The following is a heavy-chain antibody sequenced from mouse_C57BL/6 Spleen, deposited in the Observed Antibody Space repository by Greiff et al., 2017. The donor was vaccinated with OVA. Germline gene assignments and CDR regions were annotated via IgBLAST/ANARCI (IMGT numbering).Heavy chain of an antibody. Sequence: EVQGVESGGDLVKPGGSLKLSCAASGFTFSSYGMSWVRQTPDKRLEWVATISSGGSYTYYPDSVKGRFTISRDNAKNTLYLQMSSLKSEDTAMYYCARAITTVVATDWYFDVWGTGTTVTVSS. J-gene: IGHJ1*03. CDR1: GFTFSSYG. CDR3: ARAITTVVATDWYFDV. CDR2: ISSGGSYT. V-gene: IGHV5-6*01. D-gene: IGHD1-1*01.